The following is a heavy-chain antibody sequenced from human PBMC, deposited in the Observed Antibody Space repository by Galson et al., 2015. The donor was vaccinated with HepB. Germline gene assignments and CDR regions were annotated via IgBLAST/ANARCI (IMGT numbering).Heavy chain of an antibody. CDR2: TIPILGTA. V-gene: IGHV1-69*04. CDR1: GGTFRTYA. D-gene: IGHD3-9*01. J-gene: IGHJ4*02. CDR3: AREDGILTGRPLGY. Sequence: SVKVSCKASGGTFRTYAISWVRQTPGQGLEWMGRTIPILGTADYAQKFQGRVTITADKSTSTAYMELSSLRSEDTAVYYCAREDGILTGRPLGYWGQGTLVSVSS.